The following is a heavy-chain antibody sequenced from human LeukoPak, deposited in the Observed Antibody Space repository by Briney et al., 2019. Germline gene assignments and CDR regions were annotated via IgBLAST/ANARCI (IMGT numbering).Heavy chain of an antibody. CDR2: ITSSSSTI. Sequence: GGSLRLSCAASGFTFSIYTMNWVRQAPGKGLEWVSYITSSSSTIYYADSVKGRFTISRDNARNSLYLQMNSLRDEDTAIYYCVRDRTIRNDNWKFDAFDIWGQGTMVTVSS. V-gene: IGHV3-48*02. CDR3: VRDRTIRNDNWKFDAFDI. CDR1: GFTFSIYT. J-gene: IGHJ3*02. D-gene: IGHD1-1*01.